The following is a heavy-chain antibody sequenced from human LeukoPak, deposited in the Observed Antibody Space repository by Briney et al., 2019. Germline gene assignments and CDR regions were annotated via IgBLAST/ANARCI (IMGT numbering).Heavy chain of an antibody. V-gene: IGHV3-23*01. Sequence: GGSLRLSCAASGFTFSSYAMSWVRQTPGKGLEWVAAIGGSGGTTYYADSAKGRFTISRENSKNRLYLQMNSLRAEDTAVYYCARGGYHAYYLDYWGQGFLVTVSS. J-gene: IGHJ4*02. CDR3: ARGGYHAYYLDY. D-gene: IGHD5-18*01. CDR2: IGGSGGTT. CDR1: GFTFSSYA.